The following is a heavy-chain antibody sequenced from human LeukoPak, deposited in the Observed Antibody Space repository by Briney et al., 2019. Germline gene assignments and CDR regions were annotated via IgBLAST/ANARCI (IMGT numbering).Heavy chain of an antibody. Sequence: GGSLRLSCAASGFTFDDYAMHWVRQAPGKGLEWVSGIGWNSGSIGYADSVKGRFTISRDNAKNSLYLQMNSLRAEDTALYYCAKGYSGDSSGYYYFPFDIWGQGTMVTVSS. D-gene: IGHD3-22*01. V-gene: IGHV3-9*01. J-gene: IGHJ3*02. CDR1: GFTFDDYA. CDR3: AKGYSGDSSGYYYFPFDI. CDR2: IGWNSGSI.